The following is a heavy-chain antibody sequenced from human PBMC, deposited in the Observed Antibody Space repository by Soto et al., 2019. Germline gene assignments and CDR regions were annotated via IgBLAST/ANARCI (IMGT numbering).Heavy chain of an antibody. CDR1: GDSISGGGYY. Sequence: SETLSLTCTVSGDSISGGGYYWSWIRQHPGKGLQWIGFISDSGTTYYNPSLASRVTISVDTSRNQFSLNLNSVTAADTAVYYCAKDPLYGWFDPWGQGTLVTVSS. CDR3: AKDPLYGWFDP. D-gene: IGHD2-2*02. V-gene: IGHV4-31*03. CDR2: ISDSGTT. J-gene: IGHJ5*02.